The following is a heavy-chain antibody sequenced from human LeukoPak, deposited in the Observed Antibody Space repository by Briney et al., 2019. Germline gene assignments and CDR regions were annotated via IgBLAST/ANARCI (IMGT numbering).Heavy chain of an antibody. CDR2: INTNTGNP. Sequence: ASVKVSCKASGYTFTSYAMNWVRQAPGQGLEWVGWINTNTGNPAYAQGFTGRFVFSLDTSVSTAYLQISSLKAEDTAVYYCARYCSGGSCYPPHDAFDIWGQGTMVTVSS. V-gene: IGHV7-4-1*02. CDR1: GYTFTSYA. D-gene: IGHD2-15*01. CDR3: ARYCSGGSCYPPHDAFDI. J-gene: IGHJ3*02.